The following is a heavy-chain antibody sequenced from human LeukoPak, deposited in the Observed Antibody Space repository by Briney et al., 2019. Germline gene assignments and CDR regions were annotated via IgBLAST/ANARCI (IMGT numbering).Heavy chain of an antibody. CDR1: GFSFSTQE. Sequence: GRSLRLSCAASGFSFSTQEMAWVRQAPGKGLEWVSYISKDGRTIYYADSVKGRFTISRDNTRNSPFLQLSSLSADDTAFYYCARGSYTGFPLYFDPWGQGTLVTILS. CDR3: ARGSYTGFPLYFDP. J-gene: IGHJ4*02. D-gene: IGHD1-1*01. V-gene: IGHV3-48*03. CDR2: ISKDGRTI.